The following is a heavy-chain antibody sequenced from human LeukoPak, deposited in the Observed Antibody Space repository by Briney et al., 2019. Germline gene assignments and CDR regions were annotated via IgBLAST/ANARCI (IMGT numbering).Heavy chain of an antibody. J-gene: IGHJ5*02. CDR2: IYYSGST. V-gene: IGHV4-30-4*01. Sequence: SQTLSLTCTVSGVSISSGDYYWSWIRQPPGKGLEWIGYIYYSGSTYYDPSLKSRVTISVDTSKNQFSLKLSSVTAADTAVYYCARGIGAAAGTWFWFDPWGQGTLVTVSS. CDR3: ARGIGAAAGTWFWFDP. D-gene: IGHD6-13*01. CDR1: GVSISSGDYY.